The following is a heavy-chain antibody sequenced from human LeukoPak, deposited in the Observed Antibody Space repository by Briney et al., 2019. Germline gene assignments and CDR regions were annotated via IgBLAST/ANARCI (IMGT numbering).Heavy chain of an antibody. V-gene: IGHV3-48*01. Sequence: GGSLRLSCAASGFTFSSYSMNWVRQAPGKGLEWVSYISSSSSTIYYADSVKGRFTISRDNAKNSLYLQMNSLRAEDTAVYYCARDSPNYYGSGSYFNYWGQGTLVTVSS. CDR3: ARDSPNYYGSGSYFNY. CDR2: ISSSSSTI. D-gene: IGHD3-10*01. J-gene: IGHJ4*02. CDR1: GFTFSSYS.